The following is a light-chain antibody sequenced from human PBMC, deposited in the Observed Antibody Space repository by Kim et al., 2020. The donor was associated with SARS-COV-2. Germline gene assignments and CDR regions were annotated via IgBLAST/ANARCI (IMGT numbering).Light chain of an antibody. V-gene: IGLV3-21*04. CDR1: NIGSKS. J-gene: IGLJ1*01. Sequence: GRKARMTSGGNNIGSKSVAWYQQKPGQAPLLVILYGNDRPSGIPERFFGANSGNTATLTTSRVEAGDEADDYCQVWDSSSDRLYVFGTGTKVTVL. CDR2: YGN. CDR3: QVWDSSSDRLYV.